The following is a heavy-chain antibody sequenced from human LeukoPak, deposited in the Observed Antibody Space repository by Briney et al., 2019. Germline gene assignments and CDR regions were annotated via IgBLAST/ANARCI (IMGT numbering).Heavy chain of an antibody. D-gene: IGHD2-15*01. J-gene: IGHJ3*02. V-gene: IGHV4-30-2*01. CDR2: IYHSGST. CDR3: ARARLPRNGVPPHDAFDI. CDR1: GGSISSGGYS. Sequence: PSETLSLTCAVSGGSISSGGYSWSWIRQPPGKGLEWIGYIYHSGSTYYNPSLKSRVTISVDRSKNQFSLKLSSVTAADTAVYYCARARLPRNGVPPHDAFDIWGQGTMVTVSS.